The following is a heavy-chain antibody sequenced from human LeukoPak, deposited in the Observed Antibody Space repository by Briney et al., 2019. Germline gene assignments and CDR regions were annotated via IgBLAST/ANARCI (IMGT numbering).Heavy chain of an antibody. CDR3: VRDMEPLRYFDT. J-gene: IGHJ4*02. CDR2: ISKNTVDT. Sequence: PGGSLRLSCTGSGFIFSRYAVSWVRQAPGKGLEWVSAISKNTVDTYYADSVKGRLTISRGSSKNTVYLQMNSLRAEDTAVYYCVRDMEPLRYFDTWGQGTLVTVSS. V-gene: IGHV3-23*01. D-gene: IGHD3-9*01. CDR1: GFIFSRYA.